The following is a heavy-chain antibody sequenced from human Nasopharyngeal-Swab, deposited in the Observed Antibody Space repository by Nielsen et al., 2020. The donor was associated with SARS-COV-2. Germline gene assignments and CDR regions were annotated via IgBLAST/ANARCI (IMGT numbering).Heavy chain of an antibody. CDR1: GYIFTGYG. D-gene: IGHD2/OR15-2a*01. J-gene: IGHJ3*01. CDR2: ISVHNGRT. CDR3: ASDSLLYCNSLTCSGVEGFDL. Sequence: ASVKVSCKTSGYIFTGYGLSWVRQAPGQGLEWMGWISVHNGRTNYAQKFQDRVTVTADTSTFTAYMELRSLRSDDTAVYYCASDSLLYCNSLTCSGVEGFDLWGQGTMVIVSS. V-gene: IGHV1-18*01.